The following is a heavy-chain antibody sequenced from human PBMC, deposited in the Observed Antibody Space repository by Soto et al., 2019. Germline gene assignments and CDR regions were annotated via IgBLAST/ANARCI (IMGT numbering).Heavy chain of an antibody. Sequence: GGSLRLSCAASGLTFNKYWMTWVRQAPGKGLEWVATIKHDGSEKSNLDSVEGRFTISRDNARNSLSLQMNSLRVEDTAVYFCASVPGSPGYHGLDVWGQGTTVTVSS. CDR1: GLTFNKYW. D-gene: IGHD6-19*01. CDR3: ASVPGSPGYHGLDV. J-gene: IGHJ6*02. CDR2: IKHDGSEK. V-gene: IGHV3-7*03.